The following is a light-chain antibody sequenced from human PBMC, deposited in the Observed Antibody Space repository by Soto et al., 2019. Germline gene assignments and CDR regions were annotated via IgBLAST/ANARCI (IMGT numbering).Light chain of an antibody. CDR3: QQYNSYWT. CDR2: KAS. Sequence: DIQMTQSPSTLSGSVGDRVTITCRASQTISSWLAWYQQKPGKAPKLLIYKASSLQSGVPSRFSGSGSGTEFTLTISLLQPDDFATYYCQQYNSYWTFGQGTRLEIK. CDR1: QTISSW. J-gene: IGKJ5*01. V-gene: IGKV1-5*03.